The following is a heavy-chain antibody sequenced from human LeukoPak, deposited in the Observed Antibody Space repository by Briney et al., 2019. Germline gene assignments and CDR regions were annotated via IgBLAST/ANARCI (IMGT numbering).Heavy chain of an antibody. CDR3: ARAEYSGSYTGYAFDI. Sequence: GASVKVSCKASGGTFSSYAISWVRQAPGQGLEWMGGIIPIFGTANYAQKFQGRVTITTDESTSPAYMELSSLRSEDTAVYYCARAEYSGSYTGYAFDIWGQGTMVTVSS. CDR2: IIPIFGTA. V-gene: IGHV1-69*05. CDR1: GGTFSSYA. J-gene: IGHJ3*02. D-gene: IGHD1-26*01.